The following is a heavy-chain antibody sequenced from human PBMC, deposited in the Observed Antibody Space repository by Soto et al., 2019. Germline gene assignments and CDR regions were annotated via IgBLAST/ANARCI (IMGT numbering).Heavy chain of an antibody. V-gene: IGHV4-59*01. CDR2: IYYSGST. CDR1: GGSISSYY. J-gene: IGHJ6*02. Sequence: QVQLQESGPGLVKPSETLSLTCTVSGGSISSYYWSWIRQPPGKGLEWIGYIYYSGSTNYNPSLKSRVTISVDTSKNQFSLKLSSVTAADTAVYYCAGGFGELFDYYYYGMDVWGQGTTVTVSS. CDR3: AGGFGELFDYYYYGMDV. D-gene: IGHD3-10*01.